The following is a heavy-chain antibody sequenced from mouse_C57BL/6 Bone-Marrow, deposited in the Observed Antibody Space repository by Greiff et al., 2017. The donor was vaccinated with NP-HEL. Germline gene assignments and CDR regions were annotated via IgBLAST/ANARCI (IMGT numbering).Heavy chain of an antibody. CDR2: INPSSGYT. V-gene: IGHV1-4*01. J-gene: IGHJ4*01. Sequence: VQLQQSGAVLARPGASVQMSCTASGYTFTSYTMHWVKQRPGQGLEWIGYINPSSGYTKYNQKLKDKATLTADKSSSTAYMQMISLTSEDSAVYYRARQSYYGSSYYAMDDWGQGTSVTVAS. D-gene: IGHD1-1*01. CDR1: GYTFTSYT. CDR3: ARQSYYGSSYYAMDD.